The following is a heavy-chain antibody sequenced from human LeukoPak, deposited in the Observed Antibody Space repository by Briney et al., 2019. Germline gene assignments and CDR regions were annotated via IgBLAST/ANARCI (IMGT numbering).Heavy chain of an antibody. Sequence: ASVKVSCKASGYTFTSYAMHWVRQAPGQRLEWMGWINAGNGNTKYSQKFQGRVTITRDTSASTAYMELSSLRSEGTAVYYCAGETPLCSGGSCYPSHFDYWGQGTLVTVSS. D-gene: IGHD2-15*01. CDR1: GYTFTSYA. CDR2: INAGNGNT. V-gene: IGHV1-3*01. J-gene: IGHJ4*02. CDR3: AGETPLCSGGSCYPSHFDY.